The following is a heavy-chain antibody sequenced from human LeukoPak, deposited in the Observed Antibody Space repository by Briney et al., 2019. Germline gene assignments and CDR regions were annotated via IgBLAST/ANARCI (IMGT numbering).Heavy chain of an antibody. V-gene: IGHV3-21*01. J-gene: IGHJ3*02. Sequence: GGSLRLSCAASGFTFSSYAMSWVRQAPGKGLEWVSSISSSSSYIYYADSVKGRFTISRDNAKNSLYLQMNSLRAEDTAVYYCARGGVGASAFDIWGQGTMVTVSS. CDR3: ARGGVGASAFDI. D-gene: IGHD1-26*01. CDR2: ISSSSSYI. CDR1: GFTFSSYA.